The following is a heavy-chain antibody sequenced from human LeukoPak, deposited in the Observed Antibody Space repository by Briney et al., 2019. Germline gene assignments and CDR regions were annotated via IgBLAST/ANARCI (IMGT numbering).Heavy chain of an antibody. V-gene: IGHV4-59*08. CDR3: ARFKGSAPPYYFDY. CDR1: GGSISNFH. Sequence: SETLSLTCTVSGGSISNFHWAWIRQPPLKGLEWIGYIYYSGSNNYHPSLKSRVTISVDTSKNQFSLKLTSVTAADTAVYYCARFKGSAPPYYFDYWGQGTLVTVSS. D-gene: IGHD3-16*01. J-gene: IGHJ4*02. CDR2: IYYSGSN.